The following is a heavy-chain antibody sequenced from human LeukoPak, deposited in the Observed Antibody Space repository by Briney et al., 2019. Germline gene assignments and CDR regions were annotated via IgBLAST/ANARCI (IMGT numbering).Heavy chain of an antibody. J-gene: IGHJ4*02. D-gene: IGHD2-21*02. V-gene: IGHV4-34*01. CDR3: ARGRPRWGHRN. CDR1: GGSFSGYY. Sequence: KTSETLSLTCAVYGGSFSGYYWSWIRQPPGKGLEWIGEINHSGSTNYNPSLKSRVTISVDTSKNQFSLKLSSVTAADTAVYYCARGRPRWGHRNWGQGTLVTVSS. CDR2: INHSGST.